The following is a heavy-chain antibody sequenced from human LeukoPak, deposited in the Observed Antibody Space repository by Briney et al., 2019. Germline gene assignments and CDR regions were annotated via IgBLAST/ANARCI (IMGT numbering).Heavy chain of an antibody. Sequence: GGSLRLSCAASGFTFSRYWMHWVRQAPGKGLMWVSRISPDGSTTLYADSVKGRFTISRDNSKNTLYLQMNSLRAEDTAVYYCAKDLYYYDSSGYYFFPFDYWGQGTLVTVSS. CDR3: AKDLYYYDSSGYYFFPFDY. CDR2: ISPDGSTT. D-gene: IGHD3-22*01. J-gene: IGHJ4*02. CDR1: GFTFSRYW. V-gene: IGHV3-74*03.